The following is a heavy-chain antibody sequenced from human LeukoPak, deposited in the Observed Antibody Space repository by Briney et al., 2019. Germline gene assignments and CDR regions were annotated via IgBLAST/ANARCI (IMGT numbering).Heavy chain of an antibody. Sequence: SGTLSLTCVVSGGSFSSSNWWSWVRQPPGKGLEWIGEIYHSGSSNYNPSLKSRVTISVDKSKNQFSLKLSSMTAADTAVYYCAREQQLLQAFDYWGQGTLVSVSS. CDR3: AREQQLLQAFDY. CDR2: IYHSGSS. D-gene: IGHD6-13*01. CDR1: GGSFSSSNW. J-gene: IGHJ4*02. V-gene: IGHV4-4*02.